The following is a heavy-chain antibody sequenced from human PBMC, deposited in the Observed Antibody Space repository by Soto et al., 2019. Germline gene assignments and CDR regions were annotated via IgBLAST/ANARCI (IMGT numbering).Heavy chain of an antibody. CDR3: DRDQLERRGGYYYYGMAV. CDR1: GGSISSGDYY. D-gene: IGHD1-1*01. V-gene: IGHV4-30-4*01. Sequence: QVQLQESGPGLVKPSQTLSLTCTVSGGSISSGDYYWSWIRQPPGKGLEWIGYIYYSGSTYYNPSLKSRVTISADKSKNQFSLKLSSVTAADTAVYYCDRDQLERRGGYYYYGMAVCGQGTTVTVSS. J-gene: IGHJ6*02. CDR2: IYYSGST.